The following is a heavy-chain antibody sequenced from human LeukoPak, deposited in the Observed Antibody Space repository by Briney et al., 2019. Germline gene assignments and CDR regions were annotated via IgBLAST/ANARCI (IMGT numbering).Heavy chain of an antibody. Sequence: GGSLRLSCAASGFTFSSYAMSWVRQAPGKGLEWVSAISGSGGSTYYADSVKGRFTISRDNTKNTLYLQMNSLRDEDTAVYYCAKSSYYDSSGYYREYYFDFWGQGTLVTVSS. J-gene: IGHJ4*02. CDR2: ISGSGGST. CDR1: GFTFSSYA. V-gene: IGHV3-23*01. D-gene: IGHD3-22*01. CDR3: AKSSYYDSSGYYREYYFDF.